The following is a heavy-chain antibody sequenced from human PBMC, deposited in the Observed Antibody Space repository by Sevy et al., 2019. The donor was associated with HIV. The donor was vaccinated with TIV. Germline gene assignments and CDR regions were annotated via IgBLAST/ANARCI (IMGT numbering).Heavy chain of an antibody. CDR2: ILSVGNIK. J-gene: IGHJ4*02. D-gene: IGHD6-19*01. CDR1: GFTFSSYG. V-gene: IGHV3-33*01. CDR3: ARESGSGWYIDH. Sequence: GGSLRLSCAASGFTFSSYGLHWVRQAPGRGLEWVAGILSVGNIKYYIDSVKGRFTISRDDSKNTLYLQMNSLRAEDTPVYYCARESGSGWYIDHWGQGALVTVSS.